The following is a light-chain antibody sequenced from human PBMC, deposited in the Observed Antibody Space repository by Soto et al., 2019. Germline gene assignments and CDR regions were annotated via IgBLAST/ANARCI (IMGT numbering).Light chain of an antibody. Sequence: EIMMTQSPATVSVSPGERATLSCRASQSIRTNVAWYQQKPGQALRLLIYDASTRATGLSSRLSGSGSGTEFTRTISSLQSEDVAIYCCQQYNDWPPLTVGGGTRLEI. CDR2: DAS. J-gene: IGKJ4*01. CDR1: QSIRTN. V-gene: IGKV3-15*01. CDR3: QQYNDWPPLT.